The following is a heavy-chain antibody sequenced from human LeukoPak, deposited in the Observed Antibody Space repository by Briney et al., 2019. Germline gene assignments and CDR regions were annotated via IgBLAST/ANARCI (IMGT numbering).Heavy chain of an antibody. CDR2: IYYSGST. V-gene: IGHV4-39*07. CDR1: GGSISSSSYY. D-gene: IGHD3-10*01. Sequence: SETLSLTCTVSGGSISSSSYYWGWIRQPPGKGLEWIGSIYYSGSTYYNPSLKSRVTISVDTSKNQFSLKLSSVTAADTAVYYCARNYGSGSSLYYFDYWGQGTLVTVSS. CDR3: ARNYGSGSSLYYFDY. J-gene: IGHJ4*02.